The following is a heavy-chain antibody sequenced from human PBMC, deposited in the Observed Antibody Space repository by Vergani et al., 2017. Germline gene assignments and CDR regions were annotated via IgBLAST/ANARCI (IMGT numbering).Heavy chain of an antibody. CDR3: ARVRPGYGGDWFDP. D-gene: IGHD5-18*01. V-gene: IGHV3-21*01. CDR1: GFTFSSYS. Sequence: EVQLVESGGGLVQPGGSLRLSCAASGFTFSSYSMNWVRQAPGKGLEWVSSISSSSSYIYYADSVKGRFTISRDNAKNSLYLQMNSLRAEDTAVYYCARVRPGYGGDWFDPWGQGTLVTVSS. J-gene: IGHJ5*02. CDR2: ISSSSSYI.